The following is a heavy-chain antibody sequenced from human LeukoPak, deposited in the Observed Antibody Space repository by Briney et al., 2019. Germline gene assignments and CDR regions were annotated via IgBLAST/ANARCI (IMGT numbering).Heavy chain of an antibody. Sequence: GGSLRLSCAASGFTFSSYAMSWVRQAPGKGLEWVSAISGSGGSTYYADSVKGRFTISRDNSKNTLYLQMNSLRAEDTAVYYCARDRTGSGWSYYYYGMDVWGHGTTVTVSS. CDR2: ISGSGGST. J-gene: IGHJ6*02. V-gene: IGHV3-23*01. D-gene: IGHD6-19*01. CDR3: ARDRTGSGWSYYYYGMDV. CDR1: GFTFSSYA.